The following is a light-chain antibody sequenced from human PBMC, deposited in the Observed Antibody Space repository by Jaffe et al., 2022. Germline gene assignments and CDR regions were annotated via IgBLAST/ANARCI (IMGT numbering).Light chain of an antibody. Sequence: DIQMTQSPSTLSASVGDRVTIACRASQNIGSWLAWYQQKPGKAPNLLIYKASTLESGVPSRFSGSGSGTEFTLTISSLQPDDFATYYCQQYNSYWTFGQGTKVEIK. J-gene: IGKJ1*01. CDR3: QQYNSYWT. CDR2: KAS. CDR1: QNIGSW. V-gene: IGKV1-5*03.